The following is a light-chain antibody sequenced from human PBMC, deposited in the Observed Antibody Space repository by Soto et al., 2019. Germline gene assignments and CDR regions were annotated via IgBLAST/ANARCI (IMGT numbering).Light chain of an antibody. CDR1: ETVATN. V-gene: IGKV3-15*01. CDR3: QQYFEWPPMT. Sequence: VMTQSPATLSVSPGEGATLSCWASETVATNLAWYQQKPGQAPRLLISGASTRAPGISDRFRGSGSGTEFTLTISSLRSEDSAIYYCQQYFEWPPMTFGQGTKVDIK. J-gene: IGKJ1*01. CDR2: GAS.